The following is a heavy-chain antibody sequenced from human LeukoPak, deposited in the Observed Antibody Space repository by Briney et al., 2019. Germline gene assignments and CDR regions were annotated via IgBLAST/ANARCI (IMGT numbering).Heavy chain of an antibody. Sequence: GGSLRLSCAASGFTFDDYAMHWVRQAPGKGLEWVSGISWNSGSIGYADSVKGRFTISRDNAKNSLYLQMNSLRAEDMAVYYCARGVVVVTPIDIWGQGTMVTVSS. CDR1: GFTFDDYA. J-gene: IGHJ3*02. CDR3: ARGVVVVTPIDI. V-gene: IGHV3-9*03. D-gene: IGHD3-22*01. CDR2: ISWNSGSI.